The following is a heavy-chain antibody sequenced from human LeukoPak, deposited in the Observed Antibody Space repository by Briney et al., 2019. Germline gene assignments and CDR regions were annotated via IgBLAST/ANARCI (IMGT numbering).Heavy chain of an antibody. CDR1: GFTFSSYN. CDR2: ISSSSSYI. J-gene: IGHJ6*02. V-gene: IGHV3-21*01. CDR3: ARDKIAAAGTDYYYGMDV. Sequence: GGSLRLSCAASGFTFSSYNMTWVHQAPGKGLEWVSSISSSSSYIYYADSVKGRFTISRDNAKNSLYLQMNSLRAEDTAVYYCARDKIAAAGTDYYYGMDVWGQGTTVTVSS. D-gene: IGHD6-13*01.